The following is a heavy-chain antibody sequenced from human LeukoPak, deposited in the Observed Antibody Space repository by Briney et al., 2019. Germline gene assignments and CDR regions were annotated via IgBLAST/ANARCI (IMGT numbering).Heavy chain of an antibody. J-gene: IGHJ4*02. Sequence: SETLSLTCTVSGGSISSGGYYWSWIRQPPGKGLEWIGYIYHSGSTYYNPSLKSRVTISVDRSKNQFSLKLSSVTAADTAVYYCARDVAAAAGNGGGYFDYWGQGALVIVSS. D-gene: IGHD6-13*01. CDR1: GGSISSGGYY. CDR3: ARDVAAAAGNGGGYFDY. V-gene: IGHV4-30-2*01. CDR2: IYHSGST.